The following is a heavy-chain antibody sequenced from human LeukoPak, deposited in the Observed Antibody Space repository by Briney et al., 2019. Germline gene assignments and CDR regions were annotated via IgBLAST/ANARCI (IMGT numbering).Heavy chain of an antibody. J-gene: IGHJ6*03. CDR1: GYTFTDND. V-gene: IGHV1-8*03. CDR3: ARGLDIVATMDYYYYYMDV. Sequence: ASVKVSCKASGYTFTDNDINWVRQATGQGLEWMGWMNPKSGNTGYAQKFQGRVTFTGNTSISIAYLELTSLRSEDTAVYYCARGLDIVATMDYYYYYMDVWGKGTTVTISS. D-gene: IGHD5-12*01. CDR2: MNPKSGNT.